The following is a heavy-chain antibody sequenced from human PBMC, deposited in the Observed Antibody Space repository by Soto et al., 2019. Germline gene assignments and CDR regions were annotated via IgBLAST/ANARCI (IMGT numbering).Heavy chain of an antibody. J-gene: IGHJ5*01. Sequence: EVQLVESGGGLVQPGGSLRLSCAASGFTFFAYWIHWVRQVPGKGLVWVSRINSDGSHTSYADSVRGRFTISRDNSKNTVYLQMNSLTAEDTSDYYSAKKGDYGDYASENWFDSWGQGSLVTVSS. V-gene: IGHV3-74*01. CDR3: AKKGDYGDYASENWFDS. CDR2: INSDGSHT. D-gene: IGHD4-17*01. CDR1: GFTFFAYW.